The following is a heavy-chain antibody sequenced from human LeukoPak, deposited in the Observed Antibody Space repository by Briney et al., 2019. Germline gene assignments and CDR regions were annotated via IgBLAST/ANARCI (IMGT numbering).Heavy chain of an antibody. J-gene: IGHJ4*02. D-gene: IGHD1-7*01. CDR2: ITSDGTSI. V-gene: IGHV3-74*03. CDR1: GFSFSTTW. CDR3: VRGGTTSYDY. Sequence: GGSLRLSCAASGFSFSTTWMHWVRQVPGQGLVWVARITSDGTSISYAESVKGRFTISRDNAKNTLYLQMNSLRGEDTAVYYCVRGGTTSYDYWGQGTLVTVSS.